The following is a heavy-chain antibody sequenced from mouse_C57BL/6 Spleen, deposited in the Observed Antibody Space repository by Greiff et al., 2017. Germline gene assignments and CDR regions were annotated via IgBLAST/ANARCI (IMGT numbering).Heavy chain of an antibody. D-gene: IGHD2-10*01. CDR1: GYTFTSYW. CDR2: IDPSDSYT. V-gene: IGHV1-50*01. Sequence: QVQLQQPGAELVKPGASVKLSCKASGYTFTSYWMQWVKQRPGQGLEWIGEIDPSDSYTNYNQKFKGKATLTVDTSSSTAYIQLSSLTSEDSAVYYCARGTLPHWYFDVWGTGTTVTVSS. CDR3: ARGTLPHWYFDV. J-gene: IGHJ1*03.